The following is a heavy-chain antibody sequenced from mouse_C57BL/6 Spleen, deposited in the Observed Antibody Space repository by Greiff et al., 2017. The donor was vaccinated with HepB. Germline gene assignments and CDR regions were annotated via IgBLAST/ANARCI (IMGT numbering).Heavy chain of an antibody. CDR3: TRDSSGSAWFAY. CDR2: IDPETGGH. J-gene: IGHJ3*01. D-gene: IGHD3-2*02. CDR1: GYTFTDYE. Sequence: QVQLQQSGAELVRPGASVTLSCKASGYTFTDYEMHWVKQTPVNGLEWIGAIDPETGGHAYNQKFKGKAILTADKSTRTDYMELRSLAAEDSAVYYCTRDSSGSAWFAYWGQGTLVTVSA. V-gene: IGHV1-15*01.